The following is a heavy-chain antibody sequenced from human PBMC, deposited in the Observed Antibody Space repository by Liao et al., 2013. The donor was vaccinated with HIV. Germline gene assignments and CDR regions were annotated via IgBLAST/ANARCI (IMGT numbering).Heavy chain of an antibody. CDR1: GGSFSGHY. Sequence: QVQLQQWGAGLLKPSETLSITCAVYGGSFSGHYWSWIRQPPGKGLEWIGEINHSGSTNYNPSLKSRVTISVDTSKKQFSLKLSSVTAADTAVYYCARGGLLSYDFWSGSPNYFDYWGQGTLVTVSS. J-gene: IGHJ4*02. V-gene: IGHV4-34*01. D-gene: IGHD3-3*01. CDR3: ARGGLLSYDFWSGSPNYFDY. CDR2: INHSGST.